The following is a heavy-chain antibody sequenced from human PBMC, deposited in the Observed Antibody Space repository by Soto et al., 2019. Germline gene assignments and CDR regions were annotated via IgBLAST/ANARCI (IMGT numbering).Heavy chain of an antibody. Sequence: SETLSLTCAVYGGSFSGYYWSWIRQPPGKGLEWIGEINHGGSTNYNPSLKSRVTISVDTSKNQFSLKLSSVTAADTAVYYCARSQLLPYYYYYMDVWGKGTTVTVSS. CDR1: GGSFSGYY. CDR3: ARSQLLPYYYYYMDV. V-gene: IGHV4-34*01. D-gene: IGHD2-15*01. CDR2: INHGGST. J-gene: IGHJ6*03.